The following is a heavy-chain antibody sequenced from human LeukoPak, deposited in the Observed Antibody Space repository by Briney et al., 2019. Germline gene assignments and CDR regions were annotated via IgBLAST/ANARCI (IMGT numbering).Heavy chain of an antibody. J-gene: IGHJ4*02. CDR2: INPNSGGT. CDR1: GYTFTGYY. D-gene: IGHD3-10*01. CDR3: ARAILWFGELIKWGNFDY. Sequence: ASVKVSCKASGYTFTGYYMHWVRQAPGQGLEWMGWINPNSGGTNYAQKFQGRVTMTRDTSISTAYMELSRLRSDDTAVYYCARAILWFGELIKWGNFDYWGQGTLVTVSS. V-gene: IGHV1-2*02.